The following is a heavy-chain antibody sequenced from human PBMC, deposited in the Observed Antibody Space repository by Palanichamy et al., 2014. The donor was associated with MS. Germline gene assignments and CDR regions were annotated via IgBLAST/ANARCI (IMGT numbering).Heavy chain of an antibody. D-gene: IGHD3-16*01. Sequence: QVQLVQSGAEVKKPGASVKVSCKTSGYNFTSYVMNWVRQAPGRRLEWMGWINTGNGHTKFSPSFQGRVTITRDTSANTAYMELSSLRPEDTAVYYCARGLVPVVVFDLLFGGLCDPWGQGTLVTVSS. CDR3: ARGLVPVVVFDLLFGGLCDP. CDR1: GYNFTSYV. CDR2: INTGNGHT. J-gene: IGHJ5*02. V-gene: IGHV1-3*04.